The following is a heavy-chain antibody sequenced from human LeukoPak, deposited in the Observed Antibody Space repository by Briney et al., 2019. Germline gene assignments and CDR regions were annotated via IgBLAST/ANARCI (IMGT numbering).Heavy chain of an antibody. D-gene: IGHD2-2*02. V-gene: IGHV3-21*01. CDR3: ATDPRIPPED. Sequence: GESLKISCAASGFTFSSYSMNWVRQAPGKGLEWVSSISSSSSYIYYADSVKGRFTISRDNAKNSLYLQMNSLRAEDTAVYYCATDPRIPPEDWGQGTLVTVSS. CDR2: ISSSSSYI. CDR1: GFTFSSYS. J-gene: IGHJ4*02.